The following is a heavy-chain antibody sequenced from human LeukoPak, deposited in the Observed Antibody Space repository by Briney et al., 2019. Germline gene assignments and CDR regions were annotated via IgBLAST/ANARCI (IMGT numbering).Heavy chain of an antibody. CDR1: GFTFSSYE. CDR3: ARDNYYDSSGYYSNAFDI. V-gene: IGHV3-48*03. J-gene: IGHJ3*02. D-gene: IGHD3-22*01. Sequence: GGSLRLSCAASGFTFSSYEMNWVRQAPGKGLEWVSYISSSGSTIYYADSVKGRFTISRDNAKNSLYLQMNRLRAEDTAVYYCARDNYYDSSGYYSNAFDIWGQGTMVTVSS. CDR2: ISSSGSTI.